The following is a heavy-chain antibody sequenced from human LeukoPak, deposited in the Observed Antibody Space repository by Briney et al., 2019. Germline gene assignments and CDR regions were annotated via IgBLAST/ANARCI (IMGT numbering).Heavy chain of an antibody. CDR3: ARQFPIQLGTDYGMDV. CDR1: GFTFSSYD. J-gene: IGHJ6*02. D-gene: IGHD5-18*01. Sequence: PGGSLRLSCAASGFTFSSYDMHWVRQVRGKGLEWVSAIGTVGDTYYSGSVKGRFTISRENGKNSLYLQMNNLRAGDTAVYYCARQFPIQLGTDYGMDVWGQGTTVTVSS. V-gene: IGHV3-13*04. CDR2: IGTVGDT.